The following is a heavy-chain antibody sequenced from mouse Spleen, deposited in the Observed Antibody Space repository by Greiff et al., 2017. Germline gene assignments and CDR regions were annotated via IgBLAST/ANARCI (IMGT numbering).Heavy chain of an antibody. V-gene: IGHV1-61*01. CDR2: IYPSDSET. CDR3: ARWGGNPFFDY. D-gene: IGHD1-1*02. Sequence: QVQLQQPGAELVRPGSSVKLSCKASGYTFTSYWMDWVKQRPGQGLEWIGNIYPSDSETHYNQKFKDKATLTVDKSSSTAYMQLSSLTSEDSAVYFCARWGGNPFFDYWGQGTTLTVSS. CDR1: GYTFTSYW. J-gene: IGHJ2*01.